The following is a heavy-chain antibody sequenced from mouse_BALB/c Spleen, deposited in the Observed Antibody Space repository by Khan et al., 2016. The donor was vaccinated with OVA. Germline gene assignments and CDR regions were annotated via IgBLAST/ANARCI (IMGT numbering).Heavy chain of an antibody. CDR2: INTGGAYT. CDR3: ARLAYYYNSDVFAY. V-gene: IGHV5-6*01. Sequence: EVQLVESGGDFVRPGGSLKLSCAASGFTFSTYGMSWVRQTPDKRLEWVATINTGGAYTYYPDTVKGRFTISRDNAKNTLYLQLSSLKSEDTAIYYFARLAYYYNSDVFAYWGRGTLVTVSA. D-gene: IGHD1-1*01. J-gene: IGHJ3*01. CDR1: GFTFSTYG.